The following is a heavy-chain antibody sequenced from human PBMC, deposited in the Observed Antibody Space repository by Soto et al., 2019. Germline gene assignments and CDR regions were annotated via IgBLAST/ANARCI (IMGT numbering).Heavy chain of an antibody. D-gene: IGHD6-19*01. Sequence: GASVKVSCKASGYTFTSYAMHWVRQAPGQRLEWMGWINAGNGNTKYSQKFQDRVTITRDTSASTAYMELSSLRSEDTAVYYCAREIAVAGNLFDYWGQGTLVTVSS. V-gene: IGHV1-3*01. CDR2: INAGNGNT. CDR1: GYTFTSYA. CDR3: AREIAVAGNLFDY. J-gene: IGHJ4*02.